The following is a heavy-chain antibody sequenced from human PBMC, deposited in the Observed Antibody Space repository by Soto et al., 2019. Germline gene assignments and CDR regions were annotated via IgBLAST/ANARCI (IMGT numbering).Heavy chain of an antibody. J-gene: IGHJ1*01. CDR1: GGSISSGGYY. Sequence: QVQLQESGPGLVKPSQTLSLTCTVSGGSISSGGYYWSWIRQHPGKGLEWIGYIYYSGSTYYNPSPKSRVTISVDTSKNQFSLKLSSVTAADTAVYYCARGPGYCSSTSCYVSTWGYFQHWGQGTLVTVSS. D-gene: IGHD2-2*01. V-gene: IGHV4-31*03. CDR3: ARGPGYCSSTSCYVSTWGYFQH. CDR2: IYYSGST.